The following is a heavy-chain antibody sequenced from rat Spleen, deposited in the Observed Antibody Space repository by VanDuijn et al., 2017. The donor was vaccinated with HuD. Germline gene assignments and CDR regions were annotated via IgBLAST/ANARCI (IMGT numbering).Heavy chain of an antibody. V-gene: IGHV5-7*01. CDR2: ISYDGSST. Sequence: EVQLVESGGGLVQPGRSMQLSCAASGFTFSDYDMAWVRQAPTKGLEWVASISYDGSSTYYRDSVKGRFTISRDNAKNTLYLQMDSLRSEDTAPYYCARQGLITTPSEYWGQGVMVTVSS. CDR1: GFTFSDYD. CDR3: ARQGLITTPSEY. D-gene: IGHD1-10*01. J-gene: IGHJ2*01.